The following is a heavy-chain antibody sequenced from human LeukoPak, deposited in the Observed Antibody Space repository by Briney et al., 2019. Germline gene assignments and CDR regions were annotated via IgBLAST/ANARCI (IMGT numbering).Heavy chain of an antibody. J-gene: IGHJ5*02. Sequence: SQTLSLTRAISGDSVSSNSAAWNWIRQSPSRGLEWLGRTYYRSKWYNDYAVSVKSRITINPDTSKNQFSLQLNSVTPEDTAVYYCARDAIAAAGTGRWFDPWGQGTLVTVSS. CDR2: TYYRSKWYN. D-gene: IGHD6-13*01. CDR3: ARDAIAAAGTGRWFDP. V-gene: IGHV6-1*01. CDR1: GDSVSSNSAA.